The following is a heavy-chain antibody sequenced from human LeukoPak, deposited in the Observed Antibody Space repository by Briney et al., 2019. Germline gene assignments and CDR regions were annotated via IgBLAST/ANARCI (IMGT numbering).Heavy chain of an antibody. V-gene: IGHV1-2*02. J-gene: IGHJ4*02. CDR1: GYTFTGYY. CDR3: AREYYDFWSGYYLTFDY. D-gene: IGHD3-3*01. CDR2: INPNSGGT. Sequence: GASVKVSCKASGYTFTGYYMHWVRQAPGQGLEWMGWINPNSGGTNYAQKFQGGVTMTRDTSISTAYMELSRLRSDDTAVYYCAREYYDFWSGYYLTFDYWGQGTLVTVSS.